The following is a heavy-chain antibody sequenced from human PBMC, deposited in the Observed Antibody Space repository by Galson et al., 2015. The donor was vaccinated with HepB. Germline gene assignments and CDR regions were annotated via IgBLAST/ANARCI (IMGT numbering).Heavy chain of an antibody. V-gene: IGHV3-11*06. J-gene: IGHJ6*02. CDR2: ISSSSSYT. Sequence: SLRLSCAASGFTFSDYYMSWIRQAPGKGLEWVSYISSSSSYTNYADSVKGRFTISRDNAKNSLYLQMNSLRAEDTAVYYCARDPHNYYYGMDVWGQGTTVTVSS. CDR1: GFTFSDYY. CDR3: ARDPHNYYYGMDV.